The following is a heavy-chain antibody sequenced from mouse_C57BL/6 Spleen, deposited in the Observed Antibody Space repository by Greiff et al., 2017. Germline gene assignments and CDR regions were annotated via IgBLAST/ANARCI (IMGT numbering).Heavy chain of an antibody. Sequence: QVQLQQPGAELVKPGASVKLSCKASGYTFTSYWMPWVKQRPGRGLEWIGRIDPKSGGTKYNEKFKGKATLTVDKPTSTAYMQLSSLTSEDSAVYYCARDFDGGAMDYWGQGTSVTVSS. CDR3: ARDFDGGAMDY. CDR2: IDPKSGGT. V-gene: IGHV1-72*01. CDR1: GYTFTSYW. J-gene: IGHJ4*01.